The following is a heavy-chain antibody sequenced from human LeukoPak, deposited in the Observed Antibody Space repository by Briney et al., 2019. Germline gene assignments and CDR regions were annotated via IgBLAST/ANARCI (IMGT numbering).Heavy chain of an antibody. V-gene: IGHV3-30*18. D-gene: IGHD5-18*01. CDR3: AKGSHRIQLWLRGENFDY. J-gene: IGHJ4*02. CDR1: GFTFSSYD. CDR2: ISYDGSNK. Sequence: GRSLRLSCAASGFTFSSYDMHWVREAPGKGREGVAVISYDGSNKYYADSVKGRFTISRDNSKNTLYLQMNSLRAEDTAVYYCAKGSHRIQLWLRGENFDYWGQGTLVTVSS.